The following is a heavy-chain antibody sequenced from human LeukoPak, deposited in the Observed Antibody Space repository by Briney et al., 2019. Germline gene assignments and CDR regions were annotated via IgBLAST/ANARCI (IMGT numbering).Heavy chain of an antibody. V-gene: IGHV4-39*01. CDR2: VYYSGSA. CDR3: ARHEGIFGVVIIDY. CDR1: GGSISSSSYS. J-gene: IGHJ4*02. D-gene: IGHD3-3*01. Sequence: SETLSLTCAVSGGSISSSSYSWGWIRQSPGKGLEWIGSVYYSGSAYYNPSLKSRVTISVDTSKNQFSLKLRSVTAADTAVYYCARHEGIFGVVIIDYWGQGILVTVSS.